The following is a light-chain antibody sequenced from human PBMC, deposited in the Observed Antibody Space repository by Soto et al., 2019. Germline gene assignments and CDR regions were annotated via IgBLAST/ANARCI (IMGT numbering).Light chain of an antibody. CDR2: DTS. CDR3: LLSYSGAAV. CDR1: TGAVTSGHY. J-gene: IGLJ7*01. V-gene: IGLV7-46*01. Sequence: QAVVTQEPSLTVSPGGTVTLTCGSSTGAVTSGHYPYWFQQKPGQATRTLIYDTSNKHSWTPARFSGSLLGGKAALTLSGAQPEDEAEYYCLLSYSGAAVFGGGTQLTVL.